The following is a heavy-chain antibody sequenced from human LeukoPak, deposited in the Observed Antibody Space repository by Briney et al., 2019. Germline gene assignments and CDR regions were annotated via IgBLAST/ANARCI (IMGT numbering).Heavy chain of an antibody. CDR3: ARTGDYGGYEADY. V-gene: IGHV1-2*02. D-gene: IGHD4-17*01. J-gene: IGHJ4*02. CDR1: GYTFTGYY. Sequence: GASVKVSCKASGYTFTGYYMHWVRQAPGQGLERMGWINPNSGGTNYAQKFQGRVTMTRDTSISTAYMELSRLRSDDTAVYYCARTGDYGGYEADYWGQGTLVTVSS. CDR2: INPNSGGT.